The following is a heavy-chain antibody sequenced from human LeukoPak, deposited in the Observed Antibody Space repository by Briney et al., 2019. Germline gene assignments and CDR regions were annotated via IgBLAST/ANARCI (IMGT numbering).Heavy chain of an antibody. CDR3: ARDHRAMDAFDI. CDR2: INAYNGNT. J-gene: IGHJ3*02. Sequence: ASVKVSCKASGYTFTSYIISWVRQAPGQGLEWMGWINAYNGNTDYAQRVQGRVTMTTDTSTSTAYMEARSLRSDDTAVYYCARDHRAMDAFDIWGQGTMVTVSS. CDR1: GYTFTSYI. V-gene: IGHV1-18*01. D-gene: IGHD5-18*01.